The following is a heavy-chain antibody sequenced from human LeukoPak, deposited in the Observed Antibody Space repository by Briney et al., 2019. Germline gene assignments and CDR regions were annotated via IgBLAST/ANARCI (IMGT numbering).Heavy chain of an antibody. D-gene: IGHD3-10*01. J-gene: IGHJ6*03. V-gene: IGHV4-4*07. CDR3: AREDSGSYYNFYYFYMDV. CDR2: IYPSVNT. Sequence: SETLSLTCSVSGGSFSNYFWSWVRQPAGKGLEWIGRIYPSVNTNYNPSLKSRVTLSVDTSKTQFYLSLSSVTAADTAVYYCAREDSGSYYNFYYFYMDVWGKGTTVTISS. CDR1: GGSFSNYF.